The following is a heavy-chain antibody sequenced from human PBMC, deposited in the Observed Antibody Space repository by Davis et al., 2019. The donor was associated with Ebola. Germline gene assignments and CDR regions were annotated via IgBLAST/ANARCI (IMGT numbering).Heavy chain of an antibody. CDR2: IIPILDTP. Sequence: SVKVSCKTSGGSFSSHPISWVRQAPRQGLEWMGGIIPILDTPHYAQKFQGRITITADASTSTAYMELSSLRSEDTATYFCARDFDGGNYYFNYWGPGTPVTVSS. J-gene: IGHJ4*02. D-gene: IGHD3-9*01. CDR3: ARDFDGGNYYFNY. V-gene: IGHV1-69*13. CDR1: GGSFSSHP.